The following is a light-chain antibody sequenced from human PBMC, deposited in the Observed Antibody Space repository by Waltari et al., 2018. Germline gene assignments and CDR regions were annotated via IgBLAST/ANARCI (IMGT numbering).Light chain of an antibody. J-gene: IGKJ5*01. V-gene: IGKV1-NL1*01. Sequence: DIQMTQSPSSLSASVGDRVTITCRASQGISNSLAWYQQKPGKAPKLLLYAASRLESGVPSRFSGSGSGTDYTLTISSLQPEDFATYYCQQYYSTLITFGQGTRLEIK. CDR2: AAS. CDR1: QGISNS. CDR3: QQYYSTLIT.